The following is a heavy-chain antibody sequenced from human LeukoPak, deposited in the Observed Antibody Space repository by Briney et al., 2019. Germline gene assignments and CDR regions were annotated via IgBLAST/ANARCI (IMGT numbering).Heavy chain of an antibody. CDR2: ISSSSSYI. CDR3: VKDRHYSSSIMGI. J-gene: IGHJ4*02. CDR1: GFTFSSYS. Sequence: PGGSLRLSCAASGFTFSSYSMNWVRQAPGKGLEWVSSISSSSSYIYYADSVRGRVTISRDNSKNTLYPQMNSLRAEDTAMYYCVKDRHYSSSIMGIWGQGTLVTVSS. V-gene: IGHV3-21*01. D-gene: IGHD6-19*01.